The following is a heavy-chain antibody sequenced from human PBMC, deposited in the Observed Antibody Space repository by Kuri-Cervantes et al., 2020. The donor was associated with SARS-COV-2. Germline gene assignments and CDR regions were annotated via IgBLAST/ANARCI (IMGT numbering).Heavy chain of an antibody. V-gene: IGHV4-31*02. CDR2: IYYSGST. Sequence: SCTVSGDSLRSGAHYWSWIRQTPGKGLEWIGNIYYSGSTYYNPSLKSRVTISVDTSQNQFSLRLSAVTAADTAVYYCARQMMSSITIFGVVITRNWFDPWGQGTLVTVSS. CDR3: ARQMMSSITIFGVVITRNWFDP. D-gene: IGHD3-3*01. CDR1: GDSLRSGAHY. J-gene: IGHJ5*02.